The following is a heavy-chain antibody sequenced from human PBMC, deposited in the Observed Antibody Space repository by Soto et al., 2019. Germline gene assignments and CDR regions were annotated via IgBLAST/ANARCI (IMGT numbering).Heavy chain of an antibody. CDR1: GGSISSGDYY. J-gene: IGHJ5*02. D-gene: IGHD2-2*01. CDR2: IHYSGST. Sequence: QVQLQESGPGLVKPSQTLSLTCTVSGGSISSGDYYWSWIRQPPGKGLEWIGYIHYSGSTYYNSSVTSRVTISVDTSKNHCSLKLSSVTAADTAVYYCARGVVLVPGETMWFDPWGQGTLVTVSS. V-gene: IGHV4-30-4*01. CDR3: ARGVVLVPGETMWFDP.